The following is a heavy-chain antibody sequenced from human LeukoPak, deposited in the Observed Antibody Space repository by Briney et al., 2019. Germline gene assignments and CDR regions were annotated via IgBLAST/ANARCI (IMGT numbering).Heavy chain of an antibody. V-gene: IGHV4-59*01. Sequence: SETLSLTGTVPDVSIISYFWSWIRQPPGKGLNLIEYIDYSGTIHYTPSLKSPVTISVDTSTNQFSMNMCAVTAAGTAAYYSAREYAFDICGQGKMVTVSS. CDR1: DVSIISYF. J-gene: IGHJ3*02. CDR2: IDYSGTI. CDR3: AREYAFDI.